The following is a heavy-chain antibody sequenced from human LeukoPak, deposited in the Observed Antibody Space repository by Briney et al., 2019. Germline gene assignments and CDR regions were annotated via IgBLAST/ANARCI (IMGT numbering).Heavy chain of an antibody. J-gene: IGHJ4*02. CDR2: INWNGGNT. V-gene: IGHV3-20*04. Sequence: GGSLRLSCAASGFTFDDYAMNWVRHAPGKGLEWVSGINWNGGNTYYRDSVKGRFTISRDNAKYTLYLQMNSLRAEDTALYYCARVKGSGYRNSIDYWGQGTLVTVSP. D-gene: IGHD3-3*01. CDR3: ARVKGSGYRNSIDY. CDR1: GFTFDDYA.